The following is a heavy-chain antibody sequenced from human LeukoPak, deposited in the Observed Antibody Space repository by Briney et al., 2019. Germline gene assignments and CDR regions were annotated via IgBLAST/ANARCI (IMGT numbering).Heavy chain of an antibody. D-gene: IGHD1-26*01. CDR1: GFTFSSYA. J-gene: IGHJ3*02. CDR3: ARSIVGATRGAFDI. Sequence: PGGSLRLSCAASGFTFSSYAMHWVRQAPGKGQEWVAVISYDGSNKYYADSVKGRFTISRDNSKNTLYLQMNSLRAEDTAVYYCARSIVGATRGAFDIWGQGTMVTVSS. CDR2: ISYDGSNK. V-gene: IGHV3-30-3*01.